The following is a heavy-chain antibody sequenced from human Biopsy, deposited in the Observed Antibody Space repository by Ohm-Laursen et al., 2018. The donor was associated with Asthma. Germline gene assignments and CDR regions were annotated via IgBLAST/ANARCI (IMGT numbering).Heavy chain of an antibody. J-gene: IGHJ3*02. CDR2: INDGNGNT. D-gene: IGHD3-9*01. CDR1: GYTFISYA. CDR3: ARTYYDFLTGQVIDAFAI. Sequence: ASVKVSCKVSGYTFISYAIHWVRQAPGQRLEWMGWINDGNGNTKYSQKFQGRVTITRDTSASTAYMELSSLRSEDTAVYYCARTYYDFLTGQVIDAFAIWGQGTMVTVSS. V-gene: IGHV1-3*01.